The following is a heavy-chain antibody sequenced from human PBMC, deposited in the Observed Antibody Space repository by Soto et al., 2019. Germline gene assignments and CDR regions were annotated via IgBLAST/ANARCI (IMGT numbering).Heavy chain of an antibody. V-gene: IGHV4-34*01. D-gene: IGHD6-6*01. CDR1: GGSFSGYY. CDR2: INHSGST. J-gene: IGHJ6*02. Sequence: SETLSLTCAVYGGSFSGYYWSWIRQPPGKGLEWIGEINHSGSTNYNPSLKSRVTISVDTSKNQFSLKLSSVTAADTAVYYCARSFRIAGRPEGYYYYGMDVWGQGTTVTVSS. CDR3: ARSFRIAGRPEGYYYYGMDV.